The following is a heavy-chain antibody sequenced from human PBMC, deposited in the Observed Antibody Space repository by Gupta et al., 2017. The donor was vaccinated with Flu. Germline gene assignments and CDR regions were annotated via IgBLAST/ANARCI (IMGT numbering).Heavy chain of an antibody. CDR1: GSIRSDY. Sequence: GSIRSDYWHWIRQSPERGLEWIGYIHHSGTPYYIPSFKGRVTISVDTFNNQFSLNLTSVTAADTAMYYCARGLRCTSSMCSSANWFDPWGQGTQVTVSS. CDR3: ARGLRCTSSMCSSANWFDP. J-gene: IGHJ5*02. V-gene: IGHV4-59*01. CDR2: IHHSGTP. D-gene: IGHD2-2*01.